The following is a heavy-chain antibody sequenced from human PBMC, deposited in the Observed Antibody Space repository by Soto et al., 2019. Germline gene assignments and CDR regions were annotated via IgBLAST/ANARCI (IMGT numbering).Heavy chain of an antibody. CDR3: AKGDTTAVGTVDY. Sequence: GGSLRLSCAASGFTFTIYAMTWVRQAPGKGLEWVSTISGSGGTAYYADSVKGRFTFSRGNSKNTLYLQMNSLRVEDTALYYCAKGDTTAVGTVDYWGQGTLVTVSS. V-gene: IGHV3-23*01. D-gene: IGHD6-13*01. CDR2: ISGSGGTA. CDR1: GFTFTIYA. J-gene: IGHJ4*02.